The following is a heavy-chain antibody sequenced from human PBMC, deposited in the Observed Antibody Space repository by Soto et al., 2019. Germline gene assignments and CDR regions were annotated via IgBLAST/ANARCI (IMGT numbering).Heavy chain of an antibody. CDR2: MNQDGREK. D-gene: IGHD6-13*01. CDR3: AQQPD. V-gene: IGHV3-7*01. Sequence: EVQLVESGGGLVQPGGSLRLSCTASGFTFRNYWMSWVRQAPGKGLEWVANMNQDGREKYYVDSVEGRFTSSRDNAKNSLYLQMNTLRAEDTAVYYCAQQPDWGQGTLVTVSS. J-gene: IGHJ4*02. CDR1: GFTFRNYW.